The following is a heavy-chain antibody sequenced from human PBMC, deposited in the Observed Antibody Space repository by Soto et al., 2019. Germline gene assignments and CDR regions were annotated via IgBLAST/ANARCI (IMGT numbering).Heavy chain of an antibody. D-gene: IGHD3-10*01. Sequence: ETLSLTCTVSGGSISSYYWSWIRQPPGKGLEWIGFIYNSGSTNYNPSLKSRVTISMDTSRNQFSLILSSVTAADTAVYYCARAPYGSGTKRYYFDYWGQGTLVTVSS. CDR3: ARAPYGSGTKRYYFDY. V-gene: IGHV4-59*01. J-gene: IGHJ4*02. CDR2: IYNSGST. CDR1: GGSISSYY.